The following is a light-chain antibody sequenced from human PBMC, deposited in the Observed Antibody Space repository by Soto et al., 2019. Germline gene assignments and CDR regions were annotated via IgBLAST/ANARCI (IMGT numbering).Light chain of an antibody. CDR2: DNN. CDR3: ATWDSSLSAWL. CDR1: SSNIGNNY. V-gene: IGLV1-51*01. Sequence: QSVLTQPPSVSAAPGQKVTISCSGGSSNIGNNYVSWYQQVAGTAPKLLIFDNNKRPSGIPDRFSGSKSGTSATLGIAGLQTWDAADYYCATWDSSLSAWLFGGGTKLTVL. J-gene: IGLJ3*02.